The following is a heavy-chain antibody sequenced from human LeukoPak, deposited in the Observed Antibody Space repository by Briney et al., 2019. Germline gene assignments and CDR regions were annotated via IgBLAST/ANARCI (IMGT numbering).Heavy chain of an antibody. Sequence: PGGSLRLSCAASGFTFDDYAMHWVRQAPGKGLEWVSLISWDGGSTYYADSVKGRFTISRDNSKNSLYLQMNSLRGEDTALYYCAKDVRGSTSWYGFVYWGQGTLVTVSS. CDR2: ISWDGGST. J-gene: IGHJ4*02. V-gene: IGHV3-43D*03. CDR3: AKDVRGSTSWYGFVY. CDR1: GFTFDDYA. D-gene: IGHD6-13*01.